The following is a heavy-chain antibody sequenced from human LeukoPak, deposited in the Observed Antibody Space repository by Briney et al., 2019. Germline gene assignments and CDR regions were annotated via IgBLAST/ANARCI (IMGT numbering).Heavy chain of an antibody. Sequence: PSETLSLTCAVSGGSISSGGYSWSWIRQPPGKGLEWIGYIYHSGSTYYNPSLKSRVTISVDRSKNQFSLKLSSVTAEDTAVYYCAKDGLLWFGELFNEDYFDYWGQGTLVTVSS. J-gene: IGHJ4*02. CDR3: AKDGLLWFGELFNEDYFDY. CDR2: IYHSGST. CDR1: GGSISSGGYS. D-gene: IGHD3-10*01. V-gene: IGHV4-30-2*01.